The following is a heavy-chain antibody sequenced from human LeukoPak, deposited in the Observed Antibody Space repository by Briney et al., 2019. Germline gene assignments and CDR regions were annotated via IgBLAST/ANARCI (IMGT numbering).Heavy chain of an antibody. CDR3: ARGPIVGTPGIFRY. CDR1: GFTFSTYW. CDR2: ISSDGSST. J-gene: IGHJ4*02. D-gene: IGHD5-12*01. Sequence: GGSLRPSCAASGFTFSTYWMHWVRQAPGKGLVWVSRISSDGSSTNYADSVKGRFTISRDNAKNTLYLQMNRLRAEDTAVYYCARGPIVGTPGIFRYWGQGTLVTVSS. V-gene: IGHV3-74*01.